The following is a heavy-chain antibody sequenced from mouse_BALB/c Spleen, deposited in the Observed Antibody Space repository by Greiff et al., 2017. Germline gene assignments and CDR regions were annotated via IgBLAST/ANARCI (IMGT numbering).Heavy chain of an antibody. Sequence: EVQRVESGGGLVKPGGSLKLSCAASGFTFSSYAMSWVRQTPEKRLEWVASISSGGSTYYPDSVKGRFTISRDNARNILYLQMSSLRSEDTAMYYCARGADYGSSYVDYWGQGTTLTVSS. CDR2: ISSGGST. J-gene: IGHJ2*01. V-gene: IGHV5-6-5*01. D-gene: IGHD1-1*01. CDR1: GFTFSSYA. CDR3: ARGADYGSSYVDY.